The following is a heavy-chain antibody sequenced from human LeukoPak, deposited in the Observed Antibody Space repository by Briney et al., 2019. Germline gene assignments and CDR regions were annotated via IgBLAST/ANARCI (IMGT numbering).Heavy chain of an antibody. CDR1: GFTFSSYE. Sequence: PGGSLRLSCAASGFTFSSYEMNWVRQAPGKGLEWVSYISSSGSTIYYADSVKGRFTISRDNAKNSLYLQMNSLRAEDTAVYYCARATRGAAAFNIWGQGTMVTVSS. J-gene: IGHJ3*02. D-gene: IGHD1-26*01. CDR2: ISSSGSTI. CDR3: ARATRGAAAFNI. V-gene: IGHV3-48*03.